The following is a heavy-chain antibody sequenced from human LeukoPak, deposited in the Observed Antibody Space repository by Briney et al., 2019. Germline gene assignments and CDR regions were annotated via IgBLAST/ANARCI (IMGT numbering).Heavy chain of an antibody. Sequence: GGSLRLSCAASGLTFSSYAMSWVRQAPGKGLEWVSAISGSGGSTYYADSVRGRFTISRDNSKNTLYLQMNSLRAEDTAVYYCAKGPPSTYCSSTSCRNYDAFDIWGQGTMVTVSS. D-gene: IGHD2-2*01. J-gene: IGHJ3*02. CDR3: AKGPPSTYCSSTSCRNYDAFDI. CDR1: GLTFSSYA. CDR2: ISGSGGST. V-gene: IGHV3-23*01.